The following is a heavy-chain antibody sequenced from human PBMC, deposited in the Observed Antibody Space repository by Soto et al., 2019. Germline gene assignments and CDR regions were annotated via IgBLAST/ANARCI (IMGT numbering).Heavy chain of an antibody. CDR1: GYRFTAYS. D-gene: IGHD2-15*01. CDR3: AREENCSGGTCYSEYFHR. V-gene: IGHV1-46*01. CDR2: VNPSGGST. J-gene: IGHJ1*01. Sequence: XSVKVSCKASGYRFTAYSMHWVRLAPGQGLEWMGVVNPSGGSTKYAQNFQGRVTMTRDTSTTTIYMELSSLRSDDTAIYYCAREENCSGGTCYSEYFHRWGQGTLVTVSS.